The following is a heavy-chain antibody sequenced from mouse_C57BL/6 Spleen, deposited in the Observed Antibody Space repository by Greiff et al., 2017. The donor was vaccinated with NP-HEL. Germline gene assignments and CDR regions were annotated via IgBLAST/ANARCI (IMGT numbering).Heavy chain of an antibody. J-gene: IGHJ2*01. Sequence: DVMLVESGGGLVKPGGSLKLSCAASGFTFSSYAMSWVRQTPEKRLEWVATISDGGSYTYYQDNVKGRFTISRDNAKNNLYLQMSHLKSEDTAMYYCARDGTTDYFDYWGQGTTLTVSS. CDR1: GFTFSSYA. CDR2: ISDGGSYT. V-gene: IGHV5-4*01. D-gene: IGHD1-1*01. CDR3: ARDGTTDYFDY.